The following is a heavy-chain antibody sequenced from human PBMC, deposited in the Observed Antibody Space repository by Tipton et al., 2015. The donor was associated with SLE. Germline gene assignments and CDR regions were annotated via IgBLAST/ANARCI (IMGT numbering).Heavy chain of an antibody. CDR2: ISWDGTST. D-gene: IGHD1-14*01. CDR3: AKEGSSEPYFHH. CDR1: GFTFDDYA. Sequence: GSLRLSCAASGFTFDDYAMHWVRQAPGKGLEWVSLISWDGTSTYYVDSVKGRFSISRDSSKNSLYLQMNSLTAEDTALYYCAKEGSSEPYFHHWGQGTLVTVSS. J-gene: IGHJ1*01. V-gene: IGHV3-43D*03.